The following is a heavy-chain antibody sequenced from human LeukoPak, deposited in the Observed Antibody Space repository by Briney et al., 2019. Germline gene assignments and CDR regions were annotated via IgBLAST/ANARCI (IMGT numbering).Heavy chain of an antibody. D-gene: IGHD2/OR15-2a*01. CDR3: ARQYTFDM. CDR2: VNHTGGI. V-gene: IGHV4-34*01. Sequence: SSETLSLTCGVFGGSFSGYSWSWIRQSPGKGLEWIGEVNHTGGITYNPSLKSRVTVSLDTSKKQFSLNLTSVTAADTAVYYCARQYTFDMWGQGTRVTVSS. CDR1: GGSFSGYS. J-gene: IGHJ3*02.